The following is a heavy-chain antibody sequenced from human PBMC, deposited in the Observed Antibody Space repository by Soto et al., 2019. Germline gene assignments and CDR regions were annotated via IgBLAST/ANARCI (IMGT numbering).Heavy chain of an antibody. CDR3: AADSQQQYYDSSGYYPDAFDI. J-gene: IGHJ3*02. CDR2: IVVGSGNT. V-gene: IGHV1-58*01. CDR1: GFTFTSSA. D-gene: IGHD3-22*01. Sequence: ASVKVSCKASGFTFTSSAVQWVRQARGQRLEWIGWIVVGSGNTNYAQKFQERVTITRDMSTSTAYMELSSLRSEDTAVYYCAADSQQQYYDSSGYYPDAFDIWGQGTMVTVSS.